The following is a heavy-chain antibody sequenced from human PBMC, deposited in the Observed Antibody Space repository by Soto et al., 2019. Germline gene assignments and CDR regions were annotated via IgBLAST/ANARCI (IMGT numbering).Heavy chain of an antibody. CDR2: IYHNGTA. Sequence: SETLSLTCAVSGYSIYSGYYWGWIRQPPGKGLEWIGTIYHNGTAYYNPSFKSRVTISVDTSKNQFSLDLSSVTATDTAVYYCARVFLNTMVRGVSNFLDPWGQGTLVTVYS. J-gene: IGHJ5*02. CDR3: ARVFLNTMVRGVSNFLDP. V-gene: IGHV4-38-2*01. D-gene: IGHD3-10*01. CDR1: GYSIYSGYY.